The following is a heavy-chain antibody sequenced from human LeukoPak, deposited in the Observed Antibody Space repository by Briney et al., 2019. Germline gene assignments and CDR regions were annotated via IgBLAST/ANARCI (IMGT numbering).Heavy chain of an antibody. CDR2: IYSGGST. D-gene: IGHD3-9*01. Sequence: PGGSLRLSCVASGVIVSSTYMTWVRQAPGKGLEWVSVIYSGGSTYYADSVKGRFTISRDNSQNTVYLQMNSLRAEDTAVYYCAKCLEFDWLPIDYWGQGTLVTVSS. V-gene: IGHV3-53*01. CDR3: AKCLEFDWLPIDY. J-gene: IGHJ4*02. CDR1: GVIVSSTY.